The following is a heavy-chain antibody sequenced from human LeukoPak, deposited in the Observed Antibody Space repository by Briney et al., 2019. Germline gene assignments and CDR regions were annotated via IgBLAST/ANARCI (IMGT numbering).Heavy chain of an antibody. V-gene: IGHV3-7*01. Sequence: AGGSLRLSCAASGFTFSSYWMSWVRQAPGKGLEWVANIKKDGSEKYYVDSVKGRFTICRDNAKNSLYLQMNSLRAEDTAVYYCARDLYRIVVVPHYFDYWGQGTLVTVSS. CDR3: ARDLYRIVVVPHYFDY. CDR2: IKKDGSEK. D-gene: IGHD3-22*01. CDR1: GFTFSSYW. J-gene: IGHJ4*02.